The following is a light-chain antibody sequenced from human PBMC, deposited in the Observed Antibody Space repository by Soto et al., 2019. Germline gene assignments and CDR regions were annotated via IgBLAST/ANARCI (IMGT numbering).Light chain of an antibody. CDR1: QSISIW. CDR2: DAS. Sequence: DIQMTQSPSTLSASVGDRVTITCRARQSISIWLAWYQQKPGKAPKFLIYDASSLESGVPSRFSGSGSGTEFTLTISSLQPDDFATYYCQQYNTSSWTFGQGTKVDIK. V-gene: IGKV1-5*01. CDR3: QQYNTSSWT. J-gene: IGKJ1*01.